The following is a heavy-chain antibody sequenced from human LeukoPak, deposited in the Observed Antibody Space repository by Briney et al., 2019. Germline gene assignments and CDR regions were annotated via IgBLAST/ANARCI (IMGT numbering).Heavy chain of an antibody. CDR2: ISYDGSNK. Sequence: GGSLRLSCAASGFTFSSYGMHWVRQAPGKGLEWVAVISYDGSNKYYADSVKGRFTISRDNSKNTLYLQMNSLRAEDTAVYYCAKELGWGSEEAFDIWGQGTMVTVSS. CDR1: GFTFSSYG. J-gene: IGHJ3*02. D-gene: IGHD6-19*01. V-gene: IGHV3-30*18. CDR3: AKELGWGSEEAFDI.